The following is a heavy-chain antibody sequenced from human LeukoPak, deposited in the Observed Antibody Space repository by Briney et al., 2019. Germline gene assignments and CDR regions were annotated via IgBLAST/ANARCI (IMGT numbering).Heavy chain of an antibody. D-gene: IGHD2-2*01. CDR2: IYYSGST. CDR1: GGSVSSGSYY. CDR3: ARYYCRSTSCLHFDY. Sequence: PSETLSLTCTVSGGSVSSGSYYWSWIRQPPGKGLEWIGYIYYSGSTNYNPSLKSRVTISVDTSKNQFSPKLSSVTAADTAVYYCARYYCRSTSCLHFDYWGQGTLVTVSS. J-gene: IGHJ4*02. V-gene: IGHV4-61*01.